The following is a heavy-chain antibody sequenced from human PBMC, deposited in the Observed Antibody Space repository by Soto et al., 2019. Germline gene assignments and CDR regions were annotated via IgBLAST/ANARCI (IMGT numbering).Heavy chain of an antibody. J-gene: IGHJ5*02. V-gene: IGHV3-30-3*01. CDR3: ARDRAMYSSGWYGWFDP. D-gene: IGHD6-19*01. Sequence: QVQLVESGGGVVQPGRSLRLSCAASGFTFSSYAMHWVRQAPGKGLEWVAVISYDGSNKYYADSVKGRFTISRDNSKNTLYLQMNSLSAEDTAVYYCARDRAMYSSGWYGWFDPWGQGTLVTVSS. CDR2: ISYDGSNK. CDR1: GFTFSSYA.